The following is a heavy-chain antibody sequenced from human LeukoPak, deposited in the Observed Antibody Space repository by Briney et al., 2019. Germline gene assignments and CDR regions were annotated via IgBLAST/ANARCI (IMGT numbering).Heavy chain of an antibody. Sequence: GGSLRLSCAASGFTFSNYRVHWVRQAPGKGLVCVSRINPGGSTINYADSVKGRYTISRDNDKNTLYLQMNSLRAEDTAVYYCATAGNYRFDYWGQGTLVTVSS. CDR1: GFTFSNYR. V-gene: IGHV3-74*01. D-gene: IGHD1-7*01. J-gene: IGHJ4*02. CDR3: ATAGNYRFDY. CDR2: INPGGSTI.